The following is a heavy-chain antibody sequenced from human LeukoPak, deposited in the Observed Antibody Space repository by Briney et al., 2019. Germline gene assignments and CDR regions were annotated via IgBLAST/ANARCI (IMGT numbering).Heavy chain of an antibody. J-gene: IGHJ4*02. CDR1: GFTFSSYG. Sequence: GESLRLSCAASGFTFSSYGMHWVRQAPGKGLEWVAVISYDGSNKYYADSVKGRFTISRDNSKNTLYLQMNSLRAEDTAVYYCAKDEGPVVVMPFDYWGQGTLVTVSS. D-gene: IGHD3-22*01. CDR2: ISYDGSNK. V-gene: IGHV3-30*18. CDR3: AKDEGPVVVMPFDY.